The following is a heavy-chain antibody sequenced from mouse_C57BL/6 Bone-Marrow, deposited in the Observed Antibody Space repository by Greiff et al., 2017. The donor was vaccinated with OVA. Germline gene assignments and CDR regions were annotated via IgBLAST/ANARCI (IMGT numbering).Heavy chain of an antibody. V-gene: IGHV5-12*01. CDR3: ARQTYYYGSSFLYYAMDY. CDR1: GFTFSDYY. D-gene: IGHD1-1*01. CDR2: ISNGGGST. Sequence: EVNLVESGGGLVQPGGSLKLSCAASGFTFSDYYMYWVRQTPEKRLEWVAYISNGGGSTYYPDTVKGRFTISRDNAKNTLYLQMSRLKSEDTAMYYCARQTYYYGSSFLYYAMDYWGQGTSVTVSS. J-gene: IGHJ4*01.